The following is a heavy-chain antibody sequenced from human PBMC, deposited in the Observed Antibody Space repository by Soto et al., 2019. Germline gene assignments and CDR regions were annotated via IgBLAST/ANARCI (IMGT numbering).Heavy chain of an antibody. CDR1: GYTFTSYA. Sequence: GASAKVSWKACGYTFTSYAMHGVCQAPGQRLEWMGWINAGNGNTKYSQKFQGRVTITRDTSASTAYMELSSLRSEDTAVYYCARDRRITMVRGVINNWFDPWGQGTLVTVSS. V-gene: IGHV1-3*01. CDR3: ARDRRITMVRGVINNWFDP. D-gene: IGHD3-10*01. J-gene: IGHJ5*02. CDR2: INAGNGNT.